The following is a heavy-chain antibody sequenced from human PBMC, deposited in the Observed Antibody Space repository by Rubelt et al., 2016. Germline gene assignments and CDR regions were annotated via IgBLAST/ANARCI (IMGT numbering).Heavy chain of an antibody. Sequence: QVQLHQWGAGLLEPSETLSLTCAVYGGSFSGYYWSWIRQPPGKGLEWIGEINHSGSNNYNPSLKSRVTTSVDTSKKHFSLKLSSVTAADTAVYYWAGEYGMDVWGQGTTVTVSS. J-gene: IGHJ6*02. V-gene: IGHV4-34*01. CDR2: INHSGSN. D-gene: IGHD2/OR15-2a*01. CDR1: GGSFSGYY. CDR3: AGEYGMDV.